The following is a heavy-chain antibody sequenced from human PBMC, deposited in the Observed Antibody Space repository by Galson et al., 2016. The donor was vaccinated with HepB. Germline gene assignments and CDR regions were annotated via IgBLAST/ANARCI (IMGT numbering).Heavy chain of an antibody. CDR1: GFTFSSYA. J-gene: IGHJ4*02. Sequence: SLRLSCAASGFTFSSYAMHWVRQAPGKGLEWVALISYDGGNKYYADSVKGRFTISRENSKNTLYLQVNSLRAEDTAVYYCARGANTVAADYWGQGTLVTVSS. V-gene: IGHV3-30*04. D-gene: IGHD6-19*01. CDR3: ARGANTVAADY. CDR2: ISYDGGNK.